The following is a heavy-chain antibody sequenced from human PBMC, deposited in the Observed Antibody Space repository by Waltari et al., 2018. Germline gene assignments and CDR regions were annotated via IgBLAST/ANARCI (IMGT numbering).Heavy chain of an antibody. V-gene: IGHV4-34*01. CDR3: ASSYYDTSGYSPFDY. CDR2: INDSGST. J-gene: IGHJ4*02. Sequence: QVQLQQWGAGLLKPSETLSLTCAVYGGTFNDHYWNWIRQPPGKGLEWIGQINDSGSTNDNPSLRSRVTISVDTSKNQFSLNLSSVTAADTAVYYCASSYYDTSGYSPFDYWGQGTLVTVSS. D-gene: IGHD3-22*01. CDR1: GGTFNDHY.